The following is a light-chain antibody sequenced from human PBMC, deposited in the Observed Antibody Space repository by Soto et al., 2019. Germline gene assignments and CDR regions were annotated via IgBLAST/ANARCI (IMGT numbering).Light chain of an antibody. CDR1: ESVSRN. Sequence: ELVMTQSPATLSVSPGERATLSCRASESVSRNLAWYQQKPGQTPRLLIYDASTRATGVPGRFSGSGSGTEFTLTISSLQPDDFATYYCQHYNSYSEAFGQGTKVDI. V-gene: IGKV3-15*01. J-gene: IGKJ1*01. CDR2: DAS. CDR3: QHYNSYSEA.